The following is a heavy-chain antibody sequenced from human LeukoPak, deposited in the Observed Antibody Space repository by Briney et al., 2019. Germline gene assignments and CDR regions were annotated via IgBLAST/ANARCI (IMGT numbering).Heavy chain of an antibody. D-gene: IGHD2-2*01. CDR1: GFTFSTHG. J-gene: IGHJ6*02. Sequence: GGSLRLSCAASGFTFSTHGMHWVRQAPGKGPEWVATISGSGGSTYYADSVKGRFTISRDNSKNTLYLQLNSLRAEDTAVYYCAKSTSPLYYYYGMDVWGQGTTVTVSS. V-gene: IGHV3-23*01. CDR2: ISGSGGST. CDR3: AKSTSPLYYYYGMDV.